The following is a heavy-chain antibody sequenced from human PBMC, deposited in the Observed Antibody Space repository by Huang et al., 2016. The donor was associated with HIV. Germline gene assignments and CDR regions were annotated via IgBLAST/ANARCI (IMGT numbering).Heavy chain of an antibody. D-gene: IGHD6-19*01. CDR3: AREKAADSAWYGVYYFDY. J-gene: IGHJ4*02. Sequence: QVQLRQWGAGLVKPSETLSLTCAVYGGSFSGYYWPWIRQSPGKGLEWIGEINHIGKTNYQHSRKRRVTISKDTAKNQFSLQLTSVSAADTGVDLCAREKAADSAWYGVYYFDYWGEGALVTVTS. V-gene: IGHV4-34*01. CDR2: INHIGKT. CDR1: GGSFSGYY.